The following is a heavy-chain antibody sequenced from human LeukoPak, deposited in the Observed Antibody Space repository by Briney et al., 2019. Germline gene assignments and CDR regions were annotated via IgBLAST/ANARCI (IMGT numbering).Heavy chain of an antibody. CDR2: IKQDGSVT. Sequence: GGSLRLSCAASGFTSSSYWMNWVRQAPGKGLEWVANIKQDGSVTNYVDFVKGRFTISRDNARNSLFLQMNSLRVEDTAVYYCARDPSGSPVFDPWGQGTLVTVSS. V-gene: IGHV3-7*01. CDR1: GFTSSSYW. D-gene: IGHD3-10*01. J-gene: IGHJ5*02. CDR3: ARDPSGSPVFDP.